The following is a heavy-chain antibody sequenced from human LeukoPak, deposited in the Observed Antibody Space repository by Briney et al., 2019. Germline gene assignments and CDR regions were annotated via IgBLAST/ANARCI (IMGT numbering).Heavy chain of an antibody. CDR1: GFTFGDYA. V-gene: IGHV3-49*03. CDR3: ARDRGAYNLYDY. D-gene: IGHD1-1*01. CDR2: IRSKAYGETA. Sequence: PGGSLRLSCTASGFTFGDYAMSWICQAPGKELEWVGFIRSKAYGETADYAASVKGRFTISRDDSKAIAYLQMNSLKTEDTAVYHCARDRGAYNLYDYWGQGTLVTVSS. J-gene: IGHJ4*02.